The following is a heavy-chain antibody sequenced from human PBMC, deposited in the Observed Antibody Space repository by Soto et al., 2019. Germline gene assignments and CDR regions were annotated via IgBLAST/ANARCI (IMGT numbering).Heavy chain of an antibody. CDR3: ARSQGSRTSLEIYYYYYYGMDV. Sequence: QVQLVQSGAEVKKPGSSVKVSCKGSGGTFSSDAISWVRHAPGQGLEWLGGIIPISGTANYAQKFQGRVTITADESTSTAYMELSSLRSEDTAVYYCARSQGSRTSLEIYYYYYYGMDVWGQGTTVTVSS. CDR1: GGTFSSDA. V-gene: IGHV1-69*01. D-gene: IGHD2-2*01. CDR2: IIPISGTA. J-gene: IGHJ6*02.